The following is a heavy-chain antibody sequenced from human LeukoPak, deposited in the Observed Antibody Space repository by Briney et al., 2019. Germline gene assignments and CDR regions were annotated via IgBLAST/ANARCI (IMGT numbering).Heavy chain of an antibody. D-gene: IGHD3-22*01. J-gene: IGHJ4*02. CDR2: INHSGST. CDR3: ARVEYYDSSGYYFDY. Sequence: SETLSLTCAVYGGSFSGYYWSWIRQPPGKGLEWIGEINHSGSTNYNPSLKSRVTISVDTSKNRFSLKLSSVTAADTAVYYCARVEYYDSSGYYFDYWGQGTLVTVSS. V-gene: IGHV4-34*01. CDR1: GGSFSGYY.